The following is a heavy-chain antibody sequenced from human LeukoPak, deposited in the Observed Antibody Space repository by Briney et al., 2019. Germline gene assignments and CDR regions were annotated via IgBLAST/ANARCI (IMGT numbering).Heavy chain of an antibody. V-gene: IGHV3-21*01. J-gene: IGHJ4*02. CDR3: AREGGPNDY. CDR1: GFTFSSYA. CDR2: ISSSSNYI. Sequence: NAGGSLTLSCAASGFTFSSYAMSWVRQAPGKGLEWVSSISSSSNYIYYADSVKGRFTISRDNAKNSLYLQMNSLRAEDTAVYYCAREGGPNDYWGQGTLVTVSS. D-gene: IGHD3-16*01.